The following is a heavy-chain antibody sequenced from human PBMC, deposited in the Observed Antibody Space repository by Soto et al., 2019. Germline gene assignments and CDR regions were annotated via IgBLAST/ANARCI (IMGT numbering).Heavy chain of an antibody. Sequence: EVQLVESGGGLVKPGGSLRLSCAASGFTFSNAWMSWVRQAPGKGLEWVGRIKSKTDGGTTDYAAPVKGRFTISRDDSKHTLYLQMSSLNTEDTAVYYCTTDLSPGYSSRSRWFDPWGQGTLVTVSS. V-gene: IGHV3-15*01. CDR2: IKSKTDGGTT. D-gene: IGHD6-13*01. CDR3: TTDLSPGYSSRSRWFDP. J-gene: IGHJ5*02. CDR1: GFTFSNAW.